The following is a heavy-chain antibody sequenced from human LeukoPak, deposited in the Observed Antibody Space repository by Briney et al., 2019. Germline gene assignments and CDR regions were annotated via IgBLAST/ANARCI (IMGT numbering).Heavy chain of an antibody. CDR2: INPNSGGT. CDR3: ARGVAGSYYYYYMDV. CDR1: GYTFTSYY. D-gene: IGHD6-19*01. Sequence: GASVKVSCKACGYTFTSYYIHWVRQAPGQGLEWMGWINPNSGGTNYAQKFQGRVTMTRDTSISTAYMELSRLTSDDTAVYYCARGVAGSYYYYYMDVWGKGTTVTIPS. J-gene: IGHJ6*03. V-gene: IGHV1-2*02.